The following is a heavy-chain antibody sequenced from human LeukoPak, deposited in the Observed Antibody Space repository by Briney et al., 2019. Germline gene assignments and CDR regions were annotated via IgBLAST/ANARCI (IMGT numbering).Heavy chain of an antibody. V-gene: IGHV3-23*01. CDR3: AKPWSGGDNFDY. J-gene: IGHJ4*02. Sequence: PGGSLGLSCAASGFTFSSYAMSWVRQAPGKGLEWVSAISGSGGSTYYADSVKGRFTISRDNSKNTLYLQMNSLRAEDTAVYYCAKPWSGGDNFDYWGQGTLVTVSS. CDR1: GFTFSSYA. CDR2: ISGSGGST. D-gene: IGHD2-21*01.